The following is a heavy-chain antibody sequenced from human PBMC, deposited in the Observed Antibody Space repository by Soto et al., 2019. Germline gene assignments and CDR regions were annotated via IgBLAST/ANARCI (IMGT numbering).Heavy chain of an antibody. CDR2: IDPSDSYT. Sequence: GESLKISCKGSGYSFTSYWISWVRQMPGKGLEWMGRIDPSDSYTNYSPSFQGHVTISAYKSISTAYLQWSSLKASDTAMYYCASSPRGYCSSTSCRELGNYYGMDVWGQGTTVTVSS. CDR1: GYSFTSYW. V-gene: IGHV5-10-1*01. J-gene: IGHJ6*02. CDR3: ASSPRGYCSSTSCRELGNYYGMDV. D-gene: IGHD2-2*01.